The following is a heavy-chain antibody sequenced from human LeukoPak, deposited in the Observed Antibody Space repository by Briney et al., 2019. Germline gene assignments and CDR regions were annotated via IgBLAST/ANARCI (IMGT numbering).Heavy chain of an antibody. V-gene: IGHV4-31*03. Sequence: PSETLSLTCTVSGGSISSGGYYWSWIRQHPGKGLEWIGCIYYSGTTYYHPSLTSRVAISVDTSKNQFSLKLSSVTAADTAVYYCARSPYGSGSYYPFDYWGQGTLVTVSS. CDR1: GGSISSGGYY. D-gene: IGHD3-10*01. J-gene: IGHJ4*02. CDR3: ARSPYGSGSYYPFDY. CDR2: IYYSGTT.